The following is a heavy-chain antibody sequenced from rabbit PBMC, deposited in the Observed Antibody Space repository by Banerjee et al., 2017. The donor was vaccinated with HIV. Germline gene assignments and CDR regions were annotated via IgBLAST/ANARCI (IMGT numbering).Heavy chain of an antibody. D-gene: IGHD1-1*01. Sequence: QLKETGGGLVQPGGSLTLSCKASGFDFSSYYMSWVRQAPGKGLEWIGIIYAGKGSTDYASWVNGRFTISSDNAQNTVDLQMNSLTAADTATYFCARTNSGAYSGLALWGPGTLVTVS. CDR3: ARTNSGAYSGLAL. CDR2: IYAGKGST. J-gene: IGHJ4*01. V-gene: IGHV1S7*01. CDR1: GFDFSSYY.